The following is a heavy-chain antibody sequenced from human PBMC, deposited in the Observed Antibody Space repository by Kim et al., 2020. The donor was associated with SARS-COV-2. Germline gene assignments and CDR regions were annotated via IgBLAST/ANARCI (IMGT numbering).Heavy chain of an antibody. D-gene: IGHD6-13*01. CDR3: AKETGIAAAGTLGY. V-gene: IGHV3-30*02. J-gene: IGHJ4*02. Sequence: YADSVKGRFTISRDNSKNTLYLQMNSLRAEDTAVYYCAKETGIAAAGTLGYWGQGTLVTVSS.